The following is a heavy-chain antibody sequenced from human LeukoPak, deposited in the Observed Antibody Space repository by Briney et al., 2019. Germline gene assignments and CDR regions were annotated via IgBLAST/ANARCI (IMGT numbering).Heavy chain of an antibody. CDR3: ARDRGSGVTAGIPVPQV. CDR1: GFIFISYG. Sequence: GGSLRLSYAASGFIFISYGMHWVRQAPGKGLEWVAYIRYDGRNKYYAESVKGRFTISRDNSKNTLYLQMNSLRAEDTAVYYCARDRGSGVTAGIPVPQVWGKGTTVTVSS. CDR2: IRYDGRNK. D-gene: IGHD2-2*01. J-gene: IGHJ6*04. V-gene: IGHV3-30*02.